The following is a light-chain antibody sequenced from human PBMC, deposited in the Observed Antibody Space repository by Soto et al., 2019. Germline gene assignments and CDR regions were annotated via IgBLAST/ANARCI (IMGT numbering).Light chain of an antibody. CDR2: DAS. V-gene: IGKV1-33*01. CDR3: QQYDNLIT. J-gene: IGKJ5*01. Sequence: DIQMTQSPSSLSASVGDRVTITCQASQDISNYLNWYQQKPGKAPKLLIYDASNLEGGVPSRFSGGGSGADFTFTISSLQPEDIAYYYCQQYDNLITFGQGTRLEIK. CDR1: QDISNY.